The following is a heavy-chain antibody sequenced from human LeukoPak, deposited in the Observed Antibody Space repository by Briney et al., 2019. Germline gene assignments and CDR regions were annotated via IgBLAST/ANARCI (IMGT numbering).Heavy chain of an antibody. D-gene: IGHD1-26*01. Sequence: GGSLRLSCSASGFTFSSCSMFWVRQAPGRGLESISVISNYGGSTSYADSVKGRFTISRDNSKNRLYLQMSSLRPEDTAVYYCVKGVGASGTPHCQHWGQGTLVTVSS. CDR3: VKGVGASGTPHCQH. CDR2: ISNYGGST. V-gene: IGHV3-64D*06. J-gene: IGHJ1*01. CDR1: GFTFSSCS.